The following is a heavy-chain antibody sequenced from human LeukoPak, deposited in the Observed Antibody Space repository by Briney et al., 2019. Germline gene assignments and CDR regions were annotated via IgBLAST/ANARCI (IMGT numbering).Heavy chain of an antibody. CDR2: IRPGGSDK. CDR1: GFIFSTYG. D-gene: IGHD6-19*01. V-gene: IGHV3-30*02. CDR3: GEHDSSSDY. J-gene: IGHJ4*02. Sequence: GGSLRLSCAASGFIFSTYGMHWVRQAPGKGQGWVAFIRPGGSDKSKVDSVKGRFTIHRDNPKNTLYLQMNSLRPENPPVHNCGEHDSSSDYWGQGTLVTVSS.